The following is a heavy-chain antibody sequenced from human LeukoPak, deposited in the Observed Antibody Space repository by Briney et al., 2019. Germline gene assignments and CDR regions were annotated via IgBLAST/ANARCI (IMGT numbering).Heavy chain of an antibody. J-gene: IGHJ4*02. CDR1: GYTFTGYY. CDR3: AGANWAAGDPFDY. D-gene: IGHD7-27*01. Sequence: ASVKVSCKASGYTFTGYYIHWVRQAPGQGLDWMGWINANSGGTSYAQKFQDRVTMTRDTSISTACMELTRLTSDATAVYFCAGANWAAGDPFDYWGQGTLVTVSS. V-gene: IGHV1-2*02. CDR2: INANSGGT.